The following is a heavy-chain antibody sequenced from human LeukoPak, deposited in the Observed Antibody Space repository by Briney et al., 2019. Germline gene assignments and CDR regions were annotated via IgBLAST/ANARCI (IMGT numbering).Heavy chain of an antibody. CDR1: GYTFTSYA. J-gene: IGHJ4*02. V-gene: IGHV1-69*13. CDR2: IIPIFGTA. Sequence: SVTVSCTASGYTFTSYAISWVRQAPGQGLEWMGGIIPIFGTANYAQKFQGRVTITADESTSTAYMELSSLRSEDTAVYYCARDLGYYDSSGYALDYWGQGTLVTVSS. D-gene: IGHD3-22*01. CDR3: ARDLGYYDSSGYALDY.